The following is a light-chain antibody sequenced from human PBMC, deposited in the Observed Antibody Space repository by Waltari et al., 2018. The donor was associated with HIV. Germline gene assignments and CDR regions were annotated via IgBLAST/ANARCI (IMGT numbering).Light chain of an antibody. Sequence: DIQMTQSPSTLPASVGDRVTFTCRASQSTSTWLAWYQQKPGKAPNLMIYKASTLEVGVPSRFSGGGSGTEFTLTISSLQPEDFATYYCQQYNSYPWTFGQGSKVE. CDR2: KAS. V-gene: IGKV1-5*03. J-gene: IGKJ1*01. CDR3: QQYNSYPWT. CDR1: QSTSTW.